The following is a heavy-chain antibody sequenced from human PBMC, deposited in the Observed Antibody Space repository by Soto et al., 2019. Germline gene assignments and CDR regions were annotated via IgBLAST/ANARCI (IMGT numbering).Heavy chain of an antibody. CDR3: ARGGRGGSGSPASYYYSGLDV. CDR1: GFTFSSYA. J-gene: IGHJ6*02. CDR2: VSAGGGMT. D-gene: IGHD3-10*01. Sequence: DVQLLESGGHLVQPGGSLRLSCAASGFTFSSYAMSWVRQAPGKGLEWVSSVSAGGGMTYYSDSVKGRFTISRDNSSNALFLQMNSLRIEDTALYYCARGGRGGSGSPASYYYSGLDVWGQGITVTVS. V-gene: IGHV3-23*01.